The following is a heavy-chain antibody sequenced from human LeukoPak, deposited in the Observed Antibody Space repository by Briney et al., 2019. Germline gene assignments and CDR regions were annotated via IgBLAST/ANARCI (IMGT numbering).Heavy chain of an antibody. Sequence: SETLSLTCTVSGGSISTYSWNWIRQPAGKGLEWIGRIFASGSTKYNPSLKSRVTMSVETSKNQFSLKLSSVTAADTAVYYCARGYIGATTVVTSSFDYWGQGTLVTVSS. J-gene: IGHJ4*02. CDR1: GGSISTYS. D-gene: IGHD4-23*01. CDR3: ARGYIGATTVVTSSFDY. V-gene: IGHV4-4*07. CDR2: IFASGST.